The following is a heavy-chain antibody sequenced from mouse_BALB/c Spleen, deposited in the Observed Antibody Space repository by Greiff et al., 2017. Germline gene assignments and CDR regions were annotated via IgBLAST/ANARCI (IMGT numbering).Heavy chain of an antibody. J-gene: IGHJ4*01. CDR2: ISSGGSYT. D-gene: IGHD1-1*01. CDR1: GFTFSSYG. V-gene: IGHV5-6*02. Sequence: DVKLVESGGDLVKPGGSLKLSCAASGFTFSSYGMSWVRQTPDKRLEWVATISSGGSYTYYPDSVKGRFTISRDNAKNTLYLQMSSLKSEDTAMYYCARELTTVVADYWGQGTSVTVSS. CDR3: ARELTTVVADY.